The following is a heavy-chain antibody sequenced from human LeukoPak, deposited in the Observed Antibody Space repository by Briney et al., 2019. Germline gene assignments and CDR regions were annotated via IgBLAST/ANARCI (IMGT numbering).Heavy chain of an antibody. CDR1: GFTFSSYS. CDR3: ATRYSGYDYRLLSFDY. Sequence: GGSLRLSCAASGFTFSSYSMNWVRQAPGKGLEWVSSISSSSSYIYYADSVKGRFTISRDNAKNSLYLQMNSLRAEDTAVYYCATRYSGYDYRLLSFDYWGQGTLVTVSS. J-gene: IGHJ4*02. D-gene: IGHD5-12*01. CDR2: ISSSSSYI. V-gene: IGHV3-21*01.